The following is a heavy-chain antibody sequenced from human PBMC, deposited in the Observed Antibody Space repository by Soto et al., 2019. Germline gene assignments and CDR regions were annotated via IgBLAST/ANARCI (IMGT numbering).Heavy chain of an antibody. J-gene: IGHJ5*02. CDR1: GFPVSTNY. D-gene: IGHD4-17*01. V-gene: IGHV3-66*01. CDR2: IYDGGST. Sequence: EVQLVDSGGDLVQPGGSLRLSCAASGFPVSTNYVSWVRQAPGKGLEWVSIIYDGGSTYYADAVKGRFTISRDNFKNMLYLQMNSLRAEDTAVYYCARGDGDYGRRLDPWGQGTQVTVSS. CDR3: ARGDGDYGRRLDP.